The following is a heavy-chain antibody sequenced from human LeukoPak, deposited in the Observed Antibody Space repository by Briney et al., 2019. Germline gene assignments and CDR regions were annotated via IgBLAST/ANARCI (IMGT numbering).Heavy chain of an antibody. CDR3: ARGLGQQLVYYMDV. Sequence: SETLSLTCAVYGGSFSGYYWSWIRQPPGKGLEWIGEINHSGSTNYNPSLKSRVTILVDTSKNQFSLKLSSVTAADTAVYYCARGLGQQLVYYMDVWGKGTTVTVSS. CDR1: GGSFSGYY. CDR2: INHSGST. J-gene: IGHJ6*03. D-gene: IGHD6-13*01. V-gene: IGHV4-34*01.